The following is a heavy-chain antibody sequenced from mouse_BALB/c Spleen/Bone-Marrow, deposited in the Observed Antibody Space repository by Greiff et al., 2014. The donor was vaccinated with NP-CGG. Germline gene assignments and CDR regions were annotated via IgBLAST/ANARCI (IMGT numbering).Heavy chain of an antibody. J-gene: IGHJ2*01. Sequence: QVQLQQSGAELVRPGSSVKISCKASGYAFSSYWMNWVKQRPGQGLEWIGQIYPGDGDTNYNGNFKDKATLTTDKSSTTAYMQPSSLTSKASAVYSVARGGRLTGYYFDYWGQGTPPTVPS. D-gene: IGHD4-1*01. CDR3: ARGGRLTGYYFDY. CDR1: GYAFSSYW. CDR2: IYPGDGDT. V-gene: IGHV1-80*01.